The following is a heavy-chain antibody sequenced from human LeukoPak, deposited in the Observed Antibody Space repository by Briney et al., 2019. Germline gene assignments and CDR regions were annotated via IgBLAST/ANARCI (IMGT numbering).Heavy chain of an antibody. CDR3: VSHETPYYYIDV. Sequence: SSESLSLTCTVSSHSITNNYFGSIRQSPGKGLEWIGSISQRQITYYSPSLRSRVTVSRETSNKQFSLRLTSVTAGDTAIYYCVSHETPYYYIDVWGKGTPVTISS. V-gene: IGHV4-38-2*02. J-gene: IGHJ6*03. CDR2: ISQRQIT. CDR1: SHSITNNYF.